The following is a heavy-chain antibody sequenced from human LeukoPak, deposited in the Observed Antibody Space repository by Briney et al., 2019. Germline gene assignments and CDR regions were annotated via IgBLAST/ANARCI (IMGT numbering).Heavy chain of an antibody. CDR3: ARFILGTSRYGDYFDY. D-gene: IGHD2-2*01. CDR2: INTDGSST. CDR1: GFTFSSYW. J-gene: IGHJ4*02. V-gene: IGHV3-74*01. Sequence: GGSLRLSCAASGFTFSSYWMYWVRQAPGKGLVWVSRINTDGSSTSYADSVKGRFTISRDNAKNTLYLQINSLRAEDTAVYYCARFILGTSRYGDYFDYWGQGTLVTVSS.